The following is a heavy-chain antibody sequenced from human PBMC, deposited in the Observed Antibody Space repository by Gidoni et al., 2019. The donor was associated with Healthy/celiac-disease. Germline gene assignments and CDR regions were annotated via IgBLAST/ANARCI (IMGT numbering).Heavy chain of an antibody. CDR1: GFTFSSYD. Sequence: EVQLVESGGGLVQPGGSLRLSCAASGFTFSSYDMHWVRQAPGKGLEWVSAIGTAGDTYYPGSVKGRFTISRENAKNSLYLQMNSLRAGDTAVYYCARAVERTYGMDVWGQGTTVTVSS. CDR2: IGTAGDT. J-gene: IGHJ6*02. CDR3: ARAVERTYGMDV. D-gene: IGHD1-1*01. V-gene: IGHV3-13*01.